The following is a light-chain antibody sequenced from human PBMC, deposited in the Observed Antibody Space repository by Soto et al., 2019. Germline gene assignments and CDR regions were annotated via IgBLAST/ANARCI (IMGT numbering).Light chain of an antibody. J-gene: IGLJ1*01. V-gene: IGLV2-23*01. CDR1: SSTVGGFNV. CDR3: CSYVGATTYV. Sequence: QSALTQPASVSGSPGQSITISCTGTSSTVGGFNVVSWYQQHPGKAPKLIIYEGIKRPSGVSNRFSGSNSGSTASLTISGLQAEDEADYYCCSYVGATTYVFGTGTKLTVL. CDR2: EGI.